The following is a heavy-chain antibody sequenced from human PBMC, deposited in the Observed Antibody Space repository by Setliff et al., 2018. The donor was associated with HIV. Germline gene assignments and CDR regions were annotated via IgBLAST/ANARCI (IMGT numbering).Heavy chain of an antibody. D-gene: IGHD2-2*01. J-gene: IGHJ5*02. V-gene: IGHV4-61*09. Sequence: LSLTCTVSGGSISSGIYYWIWIRQPAGKGLEWIGHVYTTGGTNYNPSLESRLTISVDTSRNQFSLKLTSVTAADTAVYYCARRGTSSNWFGPWGQGSLVTVSS. CDR3: ARRGTSSNWFGP. CDR2: VYTTGGT. CDR1: GGSISSGIYY.